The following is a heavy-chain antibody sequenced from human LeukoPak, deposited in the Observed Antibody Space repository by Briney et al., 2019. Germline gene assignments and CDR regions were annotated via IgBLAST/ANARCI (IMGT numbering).Heavy chain of an antibody. CDR3: ATTGGIAAAVGDY. CDR2: TGQYGHDN. D-gene: IGHD6-13*01. Sequence: HPGGSLRLSCAGSGFTFRNRWATWVRQAPGKGLEWVASTGQYGHDNDYVDSVRGRFTISRDFAKISLFLQMNSLRAEDTAVYYCATTGGIAAAVGDYWGQGTLVTVSS. V-gene: IGHV3-7*01. CDR1: GFTFRNRW. J-gene: IGHJ4*02.